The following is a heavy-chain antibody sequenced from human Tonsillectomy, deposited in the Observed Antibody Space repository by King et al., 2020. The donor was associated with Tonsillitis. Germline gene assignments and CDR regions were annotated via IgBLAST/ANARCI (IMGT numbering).Heavy chain of an antibody. V-gene: IGHV4-30-4*01. CDR2: ISNSGTT. CDR3: AKETATGTIDF. Sequence: QLQESAPGLVKPSQTLSLTCTVSGDSLSSADSYWTWIRQVSGKGLEWIGYISNSGTTYYNPSLKSRLTLSLDTPRNQFSLRLNSVTAADTAVYYCAKETATGTIDFWGQGTVVTVS. J-gene: IGHJ4*02. CDR1: GDSLSSADSY. D-gene: IGHD6-13*01.